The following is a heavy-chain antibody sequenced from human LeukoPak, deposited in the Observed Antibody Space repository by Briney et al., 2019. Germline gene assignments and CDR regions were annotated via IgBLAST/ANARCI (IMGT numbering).Heavy chain of an antibody. CDR1: GGSMSPYH. J-gene: IGHJ4*02. V-gene: IGHV4-59*01. CDR3: AREGRARDGYNSGPFDY. CDR2: IYYSGNT. Sequence: SETLSLTCTVSGGSMSPYHWGWIRQPPGKGLEWIGYIYYSGNTNYNPSLKSRVTISVDTSKNQFSLKLSSVTAADTAVYYCAREGRARDGYNSGPFDYWGQGTLVTVSS. D-gene: IGHD5-12*01.